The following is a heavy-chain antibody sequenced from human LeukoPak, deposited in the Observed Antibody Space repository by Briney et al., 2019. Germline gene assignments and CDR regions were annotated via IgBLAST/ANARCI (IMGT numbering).Heavy chain of an antibody. CDR1: GFTFKNFA. J-gene: IGHJ4*02. V-gene: IGHV3-23*01. CDR3: AKSDCGSDGCKLYNY. CDR2: ITDTGDAT. Sequence: GGSLRLPCVASGFTFKNFAMAWVRQAPGKRLEWVASITDTGDATGYPESVRGRFTISRDNSQGTVWLQMNSLGAADTAIYYCAKSDCGSDGCKLYNYWAQGTQVTVSS. D-gene: IGHD2-21*01.